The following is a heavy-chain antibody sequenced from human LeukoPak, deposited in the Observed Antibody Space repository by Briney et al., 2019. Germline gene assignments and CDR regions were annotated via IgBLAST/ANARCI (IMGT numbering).Heavy chain of an antibody. CDR3: TRGSSWNAGVFGV. D-gene: IGHD1-1*01. J-gene: IGHJ3*01. CDR1: GDYSRDFS. Sequence: SETLSLTCTISGDYSRDFSWSWIRQPPGKGPQWMGYLHYSGSTEYNPALKGRVTVSADTSKKQFSLKLSSVTAADTAVYYCTRGSSWNAGVFGVWGQEALVTVSS. CDR2: LHYSGST. V-gene: IGHV4-59*01.